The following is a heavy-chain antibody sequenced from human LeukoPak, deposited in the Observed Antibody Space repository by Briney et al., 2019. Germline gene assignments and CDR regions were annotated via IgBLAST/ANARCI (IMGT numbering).Heavy chain of an antibody. CDR2: IYTSGST. J-gene: IGHJ4*02. D-gene: IGHD3-16*02. Sequence: SETLSLTCTVSGGSINSGSYYWTWIRQPAWKGLEWIGRIYTSGSTNYNPSLKSRVTISVDTSKNQFSLKLDSVTAADTAVYYCARDGPLVYFDYWGQGALVTVSS. CDR1: GGSINSGSYY. CDR3: ARDGPLVYFDY. V-gene: IGHV4-61*02.